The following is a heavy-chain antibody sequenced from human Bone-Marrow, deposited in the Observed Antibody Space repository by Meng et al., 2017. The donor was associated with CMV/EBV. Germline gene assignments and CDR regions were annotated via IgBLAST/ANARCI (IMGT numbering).Heavy chain of an antibody. J-gene: IGHJ4*02. CDR1: GDTFSSYY. V-gene: IGHV1-46*01. Sequence: SCKASGDTFSSYYMHWVRQAPGQGLEWMGIINPSGGSTSYAQKFQGRVTMTRDTSTSTVYMELSSLRSEDTAVYYCARDVGGYSLGDWGQGTLVTVSS. CDR3: ARDVGGYSLGD. CDR2: INPSGGST. D-gene: IGHD3-22*01.